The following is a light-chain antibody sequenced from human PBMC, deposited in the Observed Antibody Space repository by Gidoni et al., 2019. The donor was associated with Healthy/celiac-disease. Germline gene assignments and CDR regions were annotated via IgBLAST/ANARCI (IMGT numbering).Light chain of an antibody. V-gene: IGKV1-39*01. CDR2: AAS. Sequence: DIQMNQSPSSLSASVVDRVTITCRASQSISSYLNWYQQKPGKAPKLLIYAASSLQSGVPSRFSGSGSGTDFTLTISSLQPEDFATYYCQQSYSTPRTFGQVTKVEIK. J-gene: IGKJ1*01. CDR1: QSISSY. CDR3: QQSYSTPRT.